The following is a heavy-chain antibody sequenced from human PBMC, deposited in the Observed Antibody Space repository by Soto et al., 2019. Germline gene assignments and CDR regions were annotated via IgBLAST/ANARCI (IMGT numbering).Heavy chain of an antibody. CDR2: ISYDGSNK. CDR3: AKPYSSSWYGRYTWFDP. D-gene: IGHD6-13*01. V-gene: IGHV3-30*18. Sequence: GGSLRLSCAASGFTFSSYGMHWVRQAPGKGLECVAVISYDGSNKYYADSVKGRFTISRDNSKNTLYLQMNSLRAEDTAVYYCAKPYSSSWYGRYTWFDPWGQGTLVTVS. J-gene: IGHJ5*02. CDR1: GFTFSSYG.